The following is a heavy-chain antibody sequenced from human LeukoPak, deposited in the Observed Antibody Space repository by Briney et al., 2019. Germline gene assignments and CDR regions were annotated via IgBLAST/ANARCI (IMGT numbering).Heavy chain of an antibody. CDR3: ARPYYDSSGYYYWGNAFDI. D-gene: IGHD3-22*01. V-gene: IGHV3-33*01. CDR1: GFTFSSYG. J-gene: IGHJ3*02. CDR2: IWYDGSNK. Sequence: GGSLRLSCAASGFTFSSYGMHWVRQAPGKGLEWVAVIWYDGSNKYYADSVKGRFTISRGNSKNTLYLQMNSLRAEDTAAYYCARPYYDSSGYYYWGNAFDIWGQGTMVTVSS.